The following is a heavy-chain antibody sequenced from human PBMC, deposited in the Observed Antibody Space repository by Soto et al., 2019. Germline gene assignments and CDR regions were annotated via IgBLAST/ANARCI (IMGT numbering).Heavy chain of an antibody. CDR1: GYTFTAYY. J-gene: IGHJ4*02. D-gene: IGHD1-7*01. CDR3: ARESLVTGTRNFDY. CDR2: INSNSGAT. Sequence: QVQLVQSGAEVKKPGASVKVSCKASGYTFTAYYLHWVRQAPGQGLEWMGWINSNSGATNYAQKFQGRVTMARDTSISTAYMELSGLRSDDTAVYYCARESLVTGTRNFDYWGQGTLVTVSS. V-gene: IGHV1-2*02.